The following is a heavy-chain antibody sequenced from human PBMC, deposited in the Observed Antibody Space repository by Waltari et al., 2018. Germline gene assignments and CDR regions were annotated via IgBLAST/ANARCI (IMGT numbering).Heavy chain of an antibody. CDR1: GYSISSGYY. Sequence: QVQLQESGPGLVKPSETLSLTCAVSGYSISSGYYWGWLRPPPGKGLEWIGSIYHSGSTYYNPSLKSRVTISVDTSKNQFSLKLSSVTAADTAVYYCARGPHYYDSSGRWWFQHWGQGTLVTVSS. CDR3: ARGPHYYDSSGRWWFQH. CDR2: IYHSGST. J-gene: IGHJ1*01. V-gene: IGHV4-38-2*01. D-gene: IGHD3-22*01.